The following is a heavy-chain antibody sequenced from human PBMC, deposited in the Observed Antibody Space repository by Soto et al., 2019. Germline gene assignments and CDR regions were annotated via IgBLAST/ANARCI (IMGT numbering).Heavy chain of an antibody. V-gene: IGHV1-69*01. Sequence: QVQLVQSGAEVKKPGSSVKVSCKASGGTFSSYAISWVRQAPGQGLEWRGGIIPIFGTANYAQKFQGRVTITADESTSTAYMELSSLRSEDTAVYYCARAALAVAGTSYYYYGMDVWGQGTTVTVSS. D-gene: IGHD6-19*01. J-gene: IGHJ6*02. CDR1: GGTFSSYA. CDR3: ARAALAVAGTSYYYYGMDV. CDR2: IIPIFGTA.